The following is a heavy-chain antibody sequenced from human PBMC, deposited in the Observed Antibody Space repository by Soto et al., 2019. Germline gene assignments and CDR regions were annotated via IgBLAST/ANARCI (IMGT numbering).Heavy chain of an antibody. CDR1: GFTFSSYG. CDR3: ARCSGYYYYYGMDV. V-gene: IGHV3-33*01. Sequence: GGSLRLSCAASGFTFSSYGMHWVRQAPGKGLEWVAVIWYDGSNKYYADSMKGRFTISRDNSKNTLYLQMNSLRAEDTAVYYCARCSGYYYYYGMDVWGQGTTVTVSS. CDR2: IWYDGSNK. J-gene: IGHJ6*02. D-gene: IGHD3-10*01.